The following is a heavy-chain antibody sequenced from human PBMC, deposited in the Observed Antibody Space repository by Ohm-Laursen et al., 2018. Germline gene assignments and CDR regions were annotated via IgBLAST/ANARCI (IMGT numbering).Heavy chain of an antibody. CDR1: GGSISSYY. J-gene: IGHJ4*02. V-gene: IGHV4-59*01. CDR3: ARDHDGVIAN. Sequence: PPGTLSLTCAVSGGSISSYYWSWIRQPPGKGLEWIGYIYYSGSTNYNPSLKSRVTISVDTSKNQFSLKLSSVTAADTAVYYCARDHDGVIANWGQGTLVTVSS. D-gene: IGHD3-16*02. CDR2: IYYSGST.